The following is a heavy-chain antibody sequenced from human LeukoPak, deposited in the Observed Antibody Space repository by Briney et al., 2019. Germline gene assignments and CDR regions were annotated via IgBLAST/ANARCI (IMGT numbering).Heavy chain of an antibody. J-gene: IGHJ4*02. D-gene: IGHD2-2*02. CDR3: ARDVSRDVSCYTT. CDR1: ELSFRCYS. V-gene: IGHV3-21*01. CDR2: ISSSGKYI. Sequence: GGSLRRYSSASELSFRCYSMNWVRQAPGKGLEWVSSISSSGKYIYYPDSMKGRFTISRDNAKNSVYLQMNSLRDEDTAVYHCARDVSRDVSCYTTWGQGTLVTVSS.